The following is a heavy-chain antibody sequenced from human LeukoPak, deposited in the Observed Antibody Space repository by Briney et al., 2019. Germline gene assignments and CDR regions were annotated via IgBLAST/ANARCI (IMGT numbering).Heavy chain of an antibody. CDR1: GFTFDDYT. J-gene: IGHJ3*02. D-gene: IGHD3-3*01. V-gene: IGHV3-43*01. Sequence: GGSLRLSCAASGFTFDDYTMHWVRQAPGKGLEWVSLISWDGGSTYYADSVKGRFTISRDNSKNSLYPQMNSLRTEDTALYYCAKDIGTIFGVVIDAFDIWGQGTMVTVSS. CDR2: ISWDGGST. CDR3: AKDIGTIFGVVIDAFDI.